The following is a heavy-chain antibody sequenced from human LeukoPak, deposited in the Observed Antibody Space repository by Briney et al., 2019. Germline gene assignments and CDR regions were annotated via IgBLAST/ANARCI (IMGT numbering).Heavy chain of an antibody. CDR2: ISSSGSTI. CDR1: GFTFSDYY. V-gene: IGHV3-11*01. J-gene: IGHJ3*02. CDR3: ARDSHWTGTLGAFDI. D-gene: IGHD1-1*01. Sequence: PGGSLRLSCAASGFTFSDYYMSWIRQAPGKGLEWVSYISSSGSTIYYADSVKGRFTISRDNAKNPLYLQMNSLRAEDTAVYYCARDSHWTGTLGAFDIWGQGTMVTVSS.